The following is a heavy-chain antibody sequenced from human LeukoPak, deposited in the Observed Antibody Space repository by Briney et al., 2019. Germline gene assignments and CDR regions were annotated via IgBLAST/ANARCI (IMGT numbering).Heavy chain of an antibody. CDR3: AKSGLVTAIRSYFDY. Sequence: GGSLRLSCAASGFTFASYAVSWVRQAPGKGLEWVSIISGSGGSTYYADSVKGRFTISRDNSKNTLSLQMNSLRAEDTAVYYCAKSGLVTAIRSYFDYWGQGTLVTVSS. CDR2: ISGSGGST. CDR1: GFTFASYA. J-gene: IGHJ4*02. D-gene: IGHD2-21*02. V-gene: IGHV3-23*01.